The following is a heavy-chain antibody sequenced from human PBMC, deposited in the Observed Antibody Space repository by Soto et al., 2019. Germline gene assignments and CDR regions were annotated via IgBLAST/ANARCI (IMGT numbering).Heavy chain of an antibody. J-gene: IGHJ4*02. V-gene: IGHV1-46*01. CDR2: INPSGDTR. D-gene: IGHD6-6*01. CDR1: GHTFTEYY. CDR3: ARGPNRYSSSSLEY. Sequence: ASVKISCKASGHTFTEYYMHWVRQAPRQGLEWMGMINPSGDTRSYAQKFQGRVTMTRDTSTSTVYMELSSLRSEDTAVYYCARGPNRYSSSSLEYWGEGTLVTVSS.